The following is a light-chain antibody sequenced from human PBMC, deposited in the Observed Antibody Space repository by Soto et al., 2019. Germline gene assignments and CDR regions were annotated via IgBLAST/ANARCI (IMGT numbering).Light chain of an antibody. Sequence: AIRLTQSPSSLSASTGDSVTITCRASPYIPSYLAWYQQKPGKAPKLLIYAASTVQSGVPSRFSGSGAGTDFTLTSTCLQSEDFATYYCQQYYSYPRTFGQGTKVEIK. V-gene: IGKV1-8*01. CDR1: PYIPSY. J-gene: IGKJ1*01. CDR2: AAS. CDR3: QQYYSYPRT.